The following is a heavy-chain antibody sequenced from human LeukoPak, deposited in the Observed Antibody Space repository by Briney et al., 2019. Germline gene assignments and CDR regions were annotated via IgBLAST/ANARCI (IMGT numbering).Heavy chain of an antibody. CDR2: IYYSGST. CDR1: SGSICSYY. D-gene: IGHD4-17*01. CDR3: ARALDGDGNDY. Sequence: SETLSLTCTVSSGSICSYYWSWLRQPPGKGLEGRGYIYYSGSTNYNTSLKSRVTISVDTSKNQFSLKLSCVTAADASVYYCARALDGDGNDYWGQGTLVTVSS. V-gene: IGHV4-59*01. J-gene: IGHJ4*02.